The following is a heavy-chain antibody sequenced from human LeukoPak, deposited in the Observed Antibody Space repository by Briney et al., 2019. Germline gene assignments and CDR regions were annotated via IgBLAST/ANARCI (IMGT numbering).Heavy chain of an antibody. V-gene: IGHV5-51*01. CDR2: IYPGDSDT. D-gene: IGHD2-15*01. J-gene: IGHJ6*02. CDR1: GYSFTNYW. CDR3: ARRGVVVAYGMDV. Sequence: GESLKISCKGSGYSFTNYWIGWVRQMPGKGLEWMGIIYPGDSDTRYSPSFQGQVTISADKSISTAYLQWSSLKASDTAMYYCARRGVVVAYGMDVWGQGTTVTVSS.